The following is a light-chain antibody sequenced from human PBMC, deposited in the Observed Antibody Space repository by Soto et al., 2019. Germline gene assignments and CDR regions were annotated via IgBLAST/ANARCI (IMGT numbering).Light chain of an antibody. J-gene: IGKJ5*01. CDR2: GAS. Sequence: EIVLTQSPATLSLSPGERATLSRRASQSVSSYLAWYQQKPGQAPRLLIYGASTRAPGFPARFSGSGSGTDFTLTISRLEPEDFALYYCQHYVERSPITFGQGTRLEI. CDR3: QHYVERSPIT. CDR1: QSVSSY. V-gene: IGKV3-11*01.